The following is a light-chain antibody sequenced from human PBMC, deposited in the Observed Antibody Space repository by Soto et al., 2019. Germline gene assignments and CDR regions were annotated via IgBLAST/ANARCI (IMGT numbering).Light chain of an antibody. J-gene: IGKJ2*01. CDR1: QSVSSSY. Sequence: EIVLTQSPGTLSLSPGERVTLSCRASQSVSSSYFAWYQPKPGEAPRLLVYAASSRATGIPDRFSGSGSGTDFTLTIGRLEPEDFAVYYCQQYSSSSRTFGQGTKLEIK. CDR3: QQYSSSSRT. V-gene: IGKV3-20*01. CDR2: AAS.